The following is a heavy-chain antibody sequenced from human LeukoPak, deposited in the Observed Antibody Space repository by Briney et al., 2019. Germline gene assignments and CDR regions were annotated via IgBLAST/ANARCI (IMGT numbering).Heavy chain of an antibody. CDR1: GFTFSAYA. CDR2: IKEDGSEK. CDR3: AREITWEVTPI. J-gene: IGHJ3*02. V-gene: IGHV3-7*01. D-gene: IGHD3-16*01. Sequence: PGGSLRLSCAASGFTFSAYAMSWVRQAPGKGLEWVGNIKEDGSEKYYVDSVKGRFTISRDNAKNSLYLQMNSLRAEDTAVYYCAREITWEVTPIWGQGTMVTVSS.